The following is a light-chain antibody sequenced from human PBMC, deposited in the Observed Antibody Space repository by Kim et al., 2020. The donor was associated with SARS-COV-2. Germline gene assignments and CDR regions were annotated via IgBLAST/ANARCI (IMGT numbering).Light chain of an antibody. J-gene: IGLJ2*01. CDR2: QDS. Sequence: SVSPGETATITCSGDNLGNRFVWWYQQKPGQSPVLVIFQDSMRPSGIPERFSGSNSGNTATLTISETQPMDEADFYCQTWDSRTAVFGGGTQLTVL. CDR1: NLGNRF. V-gene: IGLV3-1*01. CDR3: QTWDSRTAV.